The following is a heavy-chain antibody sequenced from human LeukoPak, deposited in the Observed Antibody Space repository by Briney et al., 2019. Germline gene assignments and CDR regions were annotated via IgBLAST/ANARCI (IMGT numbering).Heavy chain of an antibody. D-gene: IGHD3-10*01. CDR1: GYTFTGYY. V-gene: IGHV1-2*02. J-gene: IGHJ3*02. Sequence: GASVKVSCKASGYTFTGYYMHWVRQAPGQGLEWMGWINPNSGGTNYAQKFQGRVTMTRDTSISTAYMELSRLRSDDTAVYYCAREPPGSTMVRGKAGRTLAAFDIWGQGTMVTVSS. CDR3: AREPPGSTMVRGKAGRTLAAFDI. CDR2: INPNSGGT.